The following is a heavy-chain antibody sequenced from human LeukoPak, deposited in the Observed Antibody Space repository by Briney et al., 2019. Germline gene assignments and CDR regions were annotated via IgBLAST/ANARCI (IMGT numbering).Heavy chain of an antibody. D-gene: IGHD2-8*01. V-gene: IGHV3-74*01. CDR2: INREGSDT. CDR3: ARESYAMGTY. CDR1: GFTFSDYW. J-gene: IGHJ4*02. Sequence: PGGSLRLSCAASGFTFSDYWIHWVRQAPGKGLVWVSRINREGSDTIYADSVKGRFTISRDNAKNTLYLQMNSLIAEDTAIYYCARESYAMGTYWGQGTLVTVSS.